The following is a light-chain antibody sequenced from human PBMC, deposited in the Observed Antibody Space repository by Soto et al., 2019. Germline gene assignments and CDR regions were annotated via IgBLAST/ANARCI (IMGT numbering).Light chain of an antibody. J-gene: IGKJ1*01. V-gene: IGKV3-15*01. CDR2: GAS. Sequence: DIVMTQSPDTLSVSPGERATLSCRASQSVSSNLAWYQQKPGQAPRLLIYGASTRATGIPARFSGSGSGTEFTLTISSLQSEDFAVYYCHQYNNWPPWTFGQGTKVEIK. CDR1: QSVSSN. CDR3: HQYNNWPPWT.